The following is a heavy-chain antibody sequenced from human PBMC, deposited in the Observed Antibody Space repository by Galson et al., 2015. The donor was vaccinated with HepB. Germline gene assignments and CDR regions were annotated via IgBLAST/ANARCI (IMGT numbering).Heavy chain of an antibody. CDR3: ARDLTVVAMGIRRIFDD. J-gene: IGHJ4*02. CDR2: ISSSGSNR. D-gene: IGHD5-18*01. Sequence: SLRLSCAASGFTFSSYSMNWVRQAPGKGLEWVSYISSSGSNRYYADSVKGRFTISRDNAKNSLYLQMNSLRAEDTAVYYCARDLTVVAMGIRRIFDDWGQGTLVTVSS. CDR1: GFTFSSYS. V-gene: IGHV3-48*01.